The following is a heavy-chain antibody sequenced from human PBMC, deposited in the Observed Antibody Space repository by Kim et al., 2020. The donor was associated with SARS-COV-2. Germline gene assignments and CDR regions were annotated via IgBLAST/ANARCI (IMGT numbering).Heavy chain of an antibody. CDR2: INAGNGNT. D-gene: IGHD1-20*01. CDR3: ARSRIYNWNDFQFDY. Sequence: ASVKVSCKASGYTFTSYAMHWVRQAPGQRLEWMGWINAGNGNTKYSQKFQGRVTITRDTSASTAYMELSSLRSEDTAVYYCARSRIYNWNDFQFDYWGQGTLVTVSS. V-gene: IGHV1-3*01. CDR1: GYTFTSYA. J-gene: IGHJ4*02.